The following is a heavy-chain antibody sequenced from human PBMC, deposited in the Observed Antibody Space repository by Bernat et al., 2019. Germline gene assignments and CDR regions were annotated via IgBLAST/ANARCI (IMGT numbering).Heavy chain of an antibody. CDR2: ISSSSSYT. CDR3: ARGTSTSAPFMDV. V-gene: IGHV3-11*05. J-gene: IGHJ6*03. CDR1: GFTFSDYY. Sequence: QVQLVESGGGLVKPGGSLRLSCAASGFTFSDYYMSWIRQAPGKGLDWASYISSSSSYTNYADSVKGRFTISRDNAKNSLYLQMNSLRAEDTAVYYCARGTSTSAPFMDVWGKGPTVTVSS.